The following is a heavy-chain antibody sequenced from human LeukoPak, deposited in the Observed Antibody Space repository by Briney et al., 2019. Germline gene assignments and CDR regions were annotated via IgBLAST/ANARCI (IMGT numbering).Heavy chain of an antibody. V-gene: IGHV1-69*13. CDR1: GGTFSSYA. Sequence: GASVTVTCKASGGTFSSYAISWVRQAPGQGLEWMGGIIPIFGTANYAQKFQGRVTITADESTSTAYMELSSLRSEDTAVYYCTLYSSSSDYYYYYMDVWGKGTTVTVSS. J-gene: IGHJ6*03. CDR3: TLYSSSSDYYYYYMDV. CDR2: IIPIFGTA. D-gene: IGHD6-6*01.